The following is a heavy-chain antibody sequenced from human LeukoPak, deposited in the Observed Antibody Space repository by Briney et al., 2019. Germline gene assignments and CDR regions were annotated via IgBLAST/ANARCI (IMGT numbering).Heavy chain of an antibody. D-gene: IGHD3-10*01. CDR2: ISAYNGNT. V-gene: IGHV1-18*01. J-gene: IGHJ5*02. CDR1: GGTFSSYA. Sequence: ASVKVSCKASGGTFSSYAISWVRQAPGQGLEWMGWISAYNGNTNYAQKLQGRVTMTTDTSTSTAYMELRSLRSDDSAVYYCASGYGSGVFGFDPWGQGTLVTVSS. CDR3: ASGYGSGVFGFDP.